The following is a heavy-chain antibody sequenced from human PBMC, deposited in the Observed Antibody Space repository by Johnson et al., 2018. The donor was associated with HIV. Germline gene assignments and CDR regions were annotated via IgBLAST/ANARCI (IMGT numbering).Heavy chain of an antibody. V-gene: IGHV3-66*01. CDR3: ARACRDGYTCDVFDI. J-gene: IGHJ3*02. D-gene: IGHD5-24*01. Sequence: VQLVESGGGLVQPGGSLRLSCAASGLTVSSNYMTWVRQGPGKGLEWVSVINSGGGTYYADSVTGRFTISRDNSKNTLYLQMNSLRAEDTAVYYCARACRDGYTCDVFDIWGQGTLVTVSS. CDR2: INSGGGT. CDR1: GLTVSSNY.